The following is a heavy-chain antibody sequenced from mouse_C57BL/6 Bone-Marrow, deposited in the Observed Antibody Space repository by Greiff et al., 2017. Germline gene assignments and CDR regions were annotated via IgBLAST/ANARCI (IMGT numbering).Heavy chain of an antibody. Sequence: EVKLQESGAELVRPGASVKLSCTASGFNIKDDYMHWVKQRPEQGLEWIGWIDPENGDTEYASKFQGKATITADTSSNTAYLQLSSLPTEDTAVSYCTSDYCGALFAYWGQGTLVTVSA. V-gene: IGHV14-4*01. CDR1: GFNIKDDY. J-gene: IGHJ3*01. D-gene: IGHD1-1*01. CDR3: TSDYCGALFAY. CDR2: IDPENGDT.